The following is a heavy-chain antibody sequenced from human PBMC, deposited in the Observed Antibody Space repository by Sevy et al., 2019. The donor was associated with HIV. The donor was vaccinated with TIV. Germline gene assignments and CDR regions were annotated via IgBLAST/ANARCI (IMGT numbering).Heavy chain of an antibody. CDR2: INPSGGST. CDR1: GYNFNNYY. Sequence: ASVKVSCKASGYNFNNYYMHWVRQAPGQGLEWMGIINPSGGSTSYAQKFQGRVTMTRDTSTSTVYMELSSRRSEDTAVYYCARVYYYDSSGPGYWGQGTLVTVSS. CDR3: ARVYYYDSSGPGY. V-gene: IGHV1-46*02. D-gene: IGHD3-22*01. J-gene: IGHJ4*02.